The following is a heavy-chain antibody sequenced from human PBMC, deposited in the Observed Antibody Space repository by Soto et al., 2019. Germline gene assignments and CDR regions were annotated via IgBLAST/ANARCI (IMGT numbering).Heavy chain of an antibody. V-gene: IGHV1-58*02. J-gene: IGHJ6*02. CDR2: IVVGSGST. CDR1: GFTFTSSA. CDR3: AAEGTVTTGMDV. Sequence: ASVKVSCKASGFTFTSSAMQWVRQARGQRLEWIGWIVVGSGSTNYAQKFQERVTITRDMSTSTAYMELSSLRSEDTAVYYCAAEGTVTTGMDVWGQGTTVTVSS. D-gene: IGHD4-17*01.